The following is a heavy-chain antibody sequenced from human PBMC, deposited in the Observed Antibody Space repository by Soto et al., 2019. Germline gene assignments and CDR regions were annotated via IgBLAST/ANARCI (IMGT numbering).Heavy chain of an antibody. Sequence: QMQVVQSGAEVKKTGSSVNVSCTASGYTFTYRYLHWVRQAPGQALEWMGWITPFNGNTNYAQKFQHRVTIXXDXSXXTAYMELSSLRSEDTAMYYCAMTLSGTHAPHGMDVWGQGTTVTVSS. D-gene: IGHD3-10*01. V-gene: IGHV1-45*02. J-gene: IGHJ6*02. CDR3: AMTLSGTHAPHGMDV. CDR1: GYTFTYRY. CDR2: ITPFNGNT.